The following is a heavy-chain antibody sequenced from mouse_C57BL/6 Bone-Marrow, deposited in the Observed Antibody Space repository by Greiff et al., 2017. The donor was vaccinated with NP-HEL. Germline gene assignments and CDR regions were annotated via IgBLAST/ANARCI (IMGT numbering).Heavy chain of an antibody. CDR3: TGGGNYVILFAY. Sequence: EVQLQQSGAELVRPGASVKLSCTASGFNIKDDYMHWVKQRPEQGLVWIGWLDPENGDTEYASKVQGKATITADPSANTAYLQLSSLTSEDTAVYYGTGGGNYVILFAYWGQGTLVTVSA. D-gene: IGHD2-1*01. V-gene: IGHV14-4*01. CDR2: LDPENGDT. J-gene: IGHJ3*01. CDR1: GFNIKDDY.